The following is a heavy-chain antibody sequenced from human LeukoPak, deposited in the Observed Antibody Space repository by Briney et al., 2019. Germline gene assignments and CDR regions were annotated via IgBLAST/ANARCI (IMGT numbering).Heavy chain of an antibody. Sequence: SETLSLTCTVSGGSISSYYWSWIRQPAGKGLEWIGRIYTSGSTNYNPSLKSRVTMSVDTSKNQFSLKLSSVTAADTAVYYCARDPCSSTSCYSAFDIWGQGTMVTVSS. D-gene: IGHD2-2*01. CDR1: GGSISSYY. CDR3: ARDPCSSTSCYSAFDI. V-gene: IGHV4-4*07. J-gene: IGHJ3*02. CDR2: IYTSGST.